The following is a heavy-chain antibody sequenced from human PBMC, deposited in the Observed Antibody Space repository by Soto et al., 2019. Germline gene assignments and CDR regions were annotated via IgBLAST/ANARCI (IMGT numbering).Heavy chain of an antibody. Sequence: QVQLQESGPGLVKPSETLSLTCTVSGGSISSYYWSWIRQPPGKGLEWIGYIYYSGSTNYNPSLKSRVTISVDTSKNQLSLKLSSVTAADTEVYYCARVVVGPHCSGASCYSYYSGMDVWGQGTTVTVSS. J-gene: IGHJ6*02. D-gene: IGHD2-15*01. CDR2: IYYSGST. CDR1: GGSISSYY. V-gene: IGHV4-59*12. CDR3: ARVVVGPHCSGASCYSYYSGMDV.